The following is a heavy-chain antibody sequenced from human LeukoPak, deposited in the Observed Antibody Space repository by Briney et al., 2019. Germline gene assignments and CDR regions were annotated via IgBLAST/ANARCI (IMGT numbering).Heavy chain of an antibody. D-gene: IGHD6-19*01. CDR1: GYTFTSYG. J-gene: IGHJ6*03. Sequence: ASVKVSCKASGYTFTSYGISWVRQAPGQGLEWMGWISAYNGNTNYAQKLQGRATMTTDTSTSTAYMELRSLRSDDTAVYYCARAGPYSSGWLRSGYYYYYMDVWGKGTTVTVSS. V-gene: IGHV1-18*01. CDR2: ISAYNGNT. CDR3: ARAGPYSSGWLRSGYYYYYMDV.